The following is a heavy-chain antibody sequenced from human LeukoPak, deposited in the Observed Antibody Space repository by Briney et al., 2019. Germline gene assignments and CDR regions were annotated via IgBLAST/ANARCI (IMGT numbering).Heavy chain of an antibody. CDR3: ASPSLVIESSSFLFDY. CDR1: GLTFSNSEFTFSYYT. D-gene: IGHD6-6*01. Sequence: GGSLRLSCAASGLTFSNSEFTFSYYTMNWVRQAPGKGLEWVSSISSSSSYIYYADSVKGRFTISRDNAKNSLYLQMSSLRAEDTAVYYCASPSLVIESSSFLFDYWGQGTLVTVSP. CDR2: ISSSSSYI. J-gene: IGHJ4*02. V-gene: IGHV3-21*01.